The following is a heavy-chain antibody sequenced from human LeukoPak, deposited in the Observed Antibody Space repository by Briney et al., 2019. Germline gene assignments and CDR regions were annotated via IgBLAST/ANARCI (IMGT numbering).Heavy chain of an antibody. V-gene: IGHV3-7*01. Sequence: PGGSLRVSCAASAFTFSSNWMGWVRQAPGKGLEWVANINPDGSAKFYVDSVKGRFTISRDNAKNSLYLQMNSLRAEDTAMYYCARDGSYYGPDYWGQGTLVTVSS. CDR3: ARDGSYYGPDY. CDR1: AFTFSSNW. CDR2: INPDGSAK. J-gene: IGHJ4*02. D-gene: IGHD3-10*01.